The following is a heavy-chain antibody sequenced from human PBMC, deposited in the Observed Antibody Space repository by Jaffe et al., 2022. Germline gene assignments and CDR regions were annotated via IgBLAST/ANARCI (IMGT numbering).Heavy chain of an antibody. V-gene: IGHV4-59*01. Sequence: QVQLQESGPGLVKPSETLSLTCTVSGGSISSYYWSWIRQPPGKGLEWIGYIYYSGSTNYNPSLKSRVTISVDTSKNQFSLKLSSVTAADTAVYYCARVGHSPNYQLLQTKDYYYYYYMDVWGKGTTVTVSS. CDR1: GGSISSYY. J-gene: IGHJ6*03. D-gene: IGHD2-2*01. CDR2: IYYSGST. CDR3: ARVGHSPNYQLLQTKDYYYYYYMDV.